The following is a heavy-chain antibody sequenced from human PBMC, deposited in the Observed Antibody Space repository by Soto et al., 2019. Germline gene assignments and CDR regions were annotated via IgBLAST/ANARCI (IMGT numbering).Heavy chain of an antibody. V-gene: IGHV1-18*01. D-gene: IGHD2-2*01. Sequence: ASVKVSCKASGYTFTSYGISWVRQAPGQGLEWMGWISAYNGNTNYAQKLQGRVTMTTDTSTSTAYMELRSLRSDDTAVYYCARAEEYCSSTSCLFDYWGQGTLVTV. CDR2: ISAYNGNT. CDR3: ARAEEYCSSTSCLFDY. J-gene: IGHJ4*02. CDR1: GYTFTSYG.